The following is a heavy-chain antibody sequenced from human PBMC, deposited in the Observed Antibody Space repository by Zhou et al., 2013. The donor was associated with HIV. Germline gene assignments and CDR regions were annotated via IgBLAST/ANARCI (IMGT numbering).Heavy chain of an antibody. Sequence: VQLQESGPGLVKPSETLSLTCTVSGGSISRYSWSWIRQSAGEGLEWIGHIYTSGSTRYNPALESRVTMSADPSKNHFTLKLSSVTAADTAAYYCARAGSGSYPDYWGQGTLVTVSS. D-gene: IGHD3-10*01. CDR3: ARAGSGSYPDY. CDR1: GGSISRYS. CDR2: IYTSGST. J-gene: IGHJ4*02. V-gene: IGHV4-4*07.